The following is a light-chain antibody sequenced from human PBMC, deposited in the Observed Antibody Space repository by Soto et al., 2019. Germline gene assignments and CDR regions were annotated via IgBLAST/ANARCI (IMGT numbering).Light chain of an antibody. CDR2: GNS. V-gene: IGLV1-40*01. CDR3: QSYDSSLSGWV. CDR1: SSIIGAGYD. Sequence: QSVLTQPPSVSGAPGQRVTISCTGSSSIIGAGYDVHWYQQLPGTAPKLLICGNSNRPSGVPDRFSGSKSGTSAFMAITGLQAEDEAEYYCQSYDSSLSGWVFGGGTKLTVL. J-gene: IGLJ3*02.